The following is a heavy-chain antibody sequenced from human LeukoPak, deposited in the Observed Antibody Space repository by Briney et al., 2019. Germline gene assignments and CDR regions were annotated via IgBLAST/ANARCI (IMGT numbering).Heavy chain of an antibody. V-gene: IGHV3-21*06. CDR3: TRGTDGLWDF. J-gene: IGHJ4*02. Sequence: PGESLRLSCAASGFTFNSYTMSWVRQAPGKGLEWVSSISSSSDYIFYADSVKGRFTISRDNAKNSLYLQMNSLRAEDTAVYYCTRGTDGLWDFWGQGTLVTVSS. D-gene: IGHD2-8*01. CDR1: GFTFNSYT. CDR2: ISSSSDYI.